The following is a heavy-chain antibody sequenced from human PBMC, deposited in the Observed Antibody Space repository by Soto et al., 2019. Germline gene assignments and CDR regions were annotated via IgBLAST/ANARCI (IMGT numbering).Heavy chain of an antibody. CDR1: GGGISSSSYY. J-gene: IGHJ4*02. D-gene: IGHD3-22*01. CDR2: IFYSGNT. V-gene: IGHV4-39*01. CDR3: AKSLRGLVVIDYFDS. Sequence: PSETLSLTCTVSGGGISSSSYYWGWIRQSPGKGLEWIGSIFYSGNTYINPSLKSRVTISVDTSKSQFSLRESSVTAADTAVYYCAKSLRGLVVIDYFDSWGQGILVTVSS.